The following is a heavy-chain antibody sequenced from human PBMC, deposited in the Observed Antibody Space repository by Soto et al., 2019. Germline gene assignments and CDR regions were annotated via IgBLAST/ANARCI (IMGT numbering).Heavy chain of an antibody. CDR3: ARQEAIVGVPAAISWFAP. D-gene: IGHD2-2*02. J-gene: IGHJ5*02. CDR2: IYYSGST. Sequence: GKGLEWIGYIYYSGSTNYNPSLKSRVAISVDTSKNQFSLKLSSVTAADTAVYYCARQEAIVGVPAAISWFAPWVQGSLV. V-gene: IGHV4-59*08.